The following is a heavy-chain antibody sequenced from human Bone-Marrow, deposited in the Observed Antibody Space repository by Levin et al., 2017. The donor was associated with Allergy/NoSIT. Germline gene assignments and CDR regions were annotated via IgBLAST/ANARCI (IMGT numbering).Heavy chain of an antibody. CDR3: ARDRRSVAGTGLFDP. CDR2: ISGHNDDT. D-gene: IGHD6-19*01. V-gene: IGHV1-18*01. J-gene: IGHJ5*02. Sequence: GESLKISCKVSNNTFSNFGVSWVRQAPGQGPEWMGWISGHNDDTEYAQRFQGRVTLTRDTSTRTTYMELGGLRSDDTAVYYCARDRRSVAGTGLFDPWGRGTLVTVSS. CDR1: NNTFSNFG.